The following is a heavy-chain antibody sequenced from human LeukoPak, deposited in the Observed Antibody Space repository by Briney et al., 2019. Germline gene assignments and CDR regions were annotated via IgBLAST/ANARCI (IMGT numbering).Heavy chain of an antibody. CDR1: GFTFSNYW. D-gene: IGHD5-12*01. V-gene: IGHV3-74*01. J-gene: IGHJ4*02. CDR3: ARTPYSGYEGYYFDY. Sequence: PGGSLRLSCAASGFTFSNYWMHWVRQAPGKGLVWVSRINSDGSSRNYADSVKGRFTISRDNAKNSLYLQMNSLRAEDTAVYYCARTPYSGYEGYYFDYWGQGTLVTVSS. CDR2: INSDGSSR.